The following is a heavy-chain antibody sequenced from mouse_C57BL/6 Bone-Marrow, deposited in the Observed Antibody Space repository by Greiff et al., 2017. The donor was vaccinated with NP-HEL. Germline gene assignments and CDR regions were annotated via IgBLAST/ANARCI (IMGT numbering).Heavy chain of an antibody. V-gene: IGHV1-55*01. Sequence: QVQLQQPGAELVKPGASVKMSCKASGYTFTSYWITWVKQRPGQGLEWIGDIYPGSGSTNYNEKFKSKATLTVDTSSSTAYVQLSSLTSEDPAVYYCARRGTTTPLYAMDYWGQGTSVTVSS. CDR2: IYPGSGST. J-gene: IGHJ4*01. D-gene: IGHD1-1*01. CDR3: ARRGTTTPLYAMDY. CDR1: GYTFTSYW.